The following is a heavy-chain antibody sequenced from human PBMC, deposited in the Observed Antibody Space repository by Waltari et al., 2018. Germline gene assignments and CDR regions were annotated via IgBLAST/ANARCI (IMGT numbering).Heavy chain of an antibody. CDR3: ARGAAREIMVVIEDYYYGMDV. CDR2: IIPIFGTA. J-gene: IGHJ6*02. V-gene: IGHV1-69*05. CDR1: GGTFSSYA. Sequence: QVQLVQSGAEVKKPGSSVKVSCKASGGTFSSYAISWVRQAPGQGLEWMGGIIPIFGTANYAQKFQGRVTITTDESTSTAYMELSSLRSEDTAVYYCARGAAREIMVVIEDYYYGMDVWGQGTTVTVSS. D-gene: IGHD2-21*01.